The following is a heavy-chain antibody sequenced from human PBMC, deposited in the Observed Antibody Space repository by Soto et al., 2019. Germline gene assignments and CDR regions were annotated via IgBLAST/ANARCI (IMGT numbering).Heavy chain of an antibody. Sequence: GGSLRLSCAASGFTFSSYAMHWVRQAPGKGLEWVAIISYDGSNKYYADSVKGRFTISRDNSKNTLYLQMNSLRVEDTAVYYCARDLRTMVRGAHYGMDVWGQGTTVTVSS. D-gene: IGHD3-10*01. CDR3: ARDLRTMVRGAHYGMDV. V-gene: IGHV3-30-3*01. CDR2: ISYDGSNK. CDR1: GFTFSSYA. J-gene: IGHJ6*02.